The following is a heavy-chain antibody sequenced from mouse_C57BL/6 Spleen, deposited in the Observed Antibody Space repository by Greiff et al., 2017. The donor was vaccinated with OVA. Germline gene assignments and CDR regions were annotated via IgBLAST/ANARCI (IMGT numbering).Heavy chain of an antibody. CDR2: IRNKANTHSS. CDR1: GFTFSDAW. CDR3: TYYPYYAMDY. D-gene: IGHD1-1*01. V-gene: IGHV6-6*01. J-gene: IGHJ4*01. Sequence: EVMLVESGGGLVQPGGSMKLSCAASGFTFSDAWMDWVRQSPEKGLEWVAEIRNKANTHSSYYAESVKGRFTISRADSKSSVYLQMNSLRAEDNGIYYRTYYPYYAMDYWGQGTSVTVSS.